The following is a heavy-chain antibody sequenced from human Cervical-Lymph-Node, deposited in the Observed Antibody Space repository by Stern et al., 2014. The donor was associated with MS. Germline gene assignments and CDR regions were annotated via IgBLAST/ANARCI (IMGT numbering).Heavy chain of an antibody. CDR2: LAYDGKKA. Sequence: DQLVESGGGVVQPGRSLRLSCAASGFTFNHYAMHWVRQAPGTDLEWVAILAYDGKKASYSDSVKGRFNVSRNNSKNTLFLQMSGLTSGDTGVYYCARGGALDYWGQGALVTVSS. CDR3: ARGGALDY. CDR1: GFTFNHYA. V-gene: IGHV3-30*04. D-gene: IGHD3-16*01. J-gene: IGHJ4*02.